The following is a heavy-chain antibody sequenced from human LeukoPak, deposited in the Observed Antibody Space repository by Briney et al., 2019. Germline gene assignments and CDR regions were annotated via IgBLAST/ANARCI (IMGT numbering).Heavy chain of an antibody. CDR2: IDPTGGST. Sequence: GASVKVSCKVSGYFFTSYHMHWVRQAPGQGLEWMGIIDPTGGSTTYPQRFQGRVTMTRDTSTSTVYMELSSLRSEDTAMYYCARDGCSSTRCSAGGNWFDPWGQGTLVTVSS. D-gene: IGHD2-2*01. CDR3: ARDGCSSTRCSAGGNWFDP. J-gene: IGHJ5*02. CDR1: GYFFTSYH. V-gene: IGHV1-46*01.